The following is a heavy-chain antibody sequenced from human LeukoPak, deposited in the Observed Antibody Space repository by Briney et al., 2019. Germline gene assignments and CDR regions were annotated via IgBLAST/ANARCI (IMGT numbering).Heavy chain of an antibody. CDR3: ARIVLIVGCLDY. CDR2: VYHSGST. CDR1: GGSISSGGYY. J-gene: IGHJ4*02. D-gene: IGHD2-8*01. Sequence: PSETLSLTCTVSGGSISSGGYYWSWIRQPPGKGLEWIGYVYHSGSTYYNPSLKSRVTISVDRSKNQFSLKLSSVTAADTAVYYCARIVLIVGCLDYWGQGTLVTVSS. V-gene: IGHV4-30-2*01.